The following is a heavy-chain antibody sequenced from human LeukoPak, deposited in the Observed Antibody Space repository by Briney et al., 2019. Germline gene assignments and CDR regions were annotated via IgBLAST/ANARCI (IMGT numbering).Heavy chain of an antibody. CDR3: ARQTLYYYYGMDV. CDR1: GGSISSYY. J-gene: IGHJ6*02. Sequence: SETLSLTCTVSGGSISSYYWSWIRQPPGKGPEWIGYIYYSGSTNYNPSLKSRVTISVDTSKNQFSLKLSSVTAADTAVYYCARQTLYYYYGMDVWGQGTTVTVSS. V-gene: IGHV4-59*08. CDR2: IYYSGST.